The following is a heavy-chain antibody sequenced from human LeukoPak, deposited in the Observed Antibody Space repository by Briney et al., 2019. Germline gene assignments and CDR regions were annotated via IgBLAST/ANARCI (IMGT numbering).Heavy chain of an antibody. CDR2: IYPGDSDT. CDR1: GYSFTSYW. D-gene: IGHD3-9*01. J-gene: IGHJ5*02. V-gene: IGHV5-51*01. Sequence: PGESLKISCKGSGYSFTSYWIGWVRQMPGKGLEWMGIIYPGDSDTRYSPSFQGQVTISADKSISTAYLQWSSLKASDTAMYYCARQYDILTGYYKASRGWFDPWGQGTLVTVSS. CDR3: ARQYDILTGYYKASRGWFDP.